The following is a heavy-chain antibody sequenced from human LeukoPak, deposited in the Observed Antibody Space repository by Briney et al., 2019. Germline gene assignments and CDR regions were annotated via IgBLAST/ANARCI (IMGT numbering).Heavy chain of an antibody. V-gene: IGHV3-53*01. CDR2: IYGGGTT. Sequence: GGSLRLSCAASGFTVSSNYMSWVRQAPGKGLEWVSVIYGGGTTYYADSVKGRYTISRDNSKNTLYLQMNSLRAEDTAVYYCARITMSRFDPWGQGTLVTVSS. CDR3: ARITMSRFDP. D-gene: IGHD3-10*02. CDR1: GFTVSSNY. J-gene: IGHJ5*02.